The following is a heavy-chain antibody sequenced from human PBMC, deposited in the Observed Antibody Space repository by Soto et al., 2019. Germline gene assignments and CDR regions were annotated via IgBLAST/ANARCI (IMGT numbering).Heavy chain of an antibody. J-gene: IGHJ4*02. CDR1: RGSISSGGYS. CDR3: ARAPGDYFDY. CDR2: IYYSGST. Sequence: SETLSLSCTVSRGSISSGGYSIWIRQHPGKGLEWIGYIYYSGSTYYNPSLKSRVTISVDTSKNQFSLKLRSVTAADTAVYYCARAPGDYFDYWGQGTLVTVS. V-gene: IGHV4-31*03.